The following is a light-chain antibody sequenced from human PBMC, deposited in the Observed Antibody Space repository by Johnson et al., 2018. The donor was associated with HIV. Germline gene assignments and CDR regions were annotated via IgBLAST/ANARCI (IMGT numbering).Light chain of an antibody. V-gene: IGLV1-51*02. Sequence: QSVLTQPPSVSAAPGQKVTISCSGSSSNIGNNYVSWFQQLPGTAPKLLIYETYKRPSGIPDRFSGSKSGTSATLAITGLQPGAEADYYCGTWDSSLSAGFYVFGTGTKVTVL. CDR1: SSNIGNNY. J-gene: IGLJ1*01. CDR2: ETY. CDR3: GTWDSSLSAGFYV.